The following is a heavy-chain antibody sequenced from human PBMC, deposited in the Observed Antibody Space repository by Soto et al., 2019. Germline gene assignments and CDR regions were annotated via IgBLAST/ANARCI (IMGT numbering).Heavy chain of an antibody. Sequence: GGSLRLSCAVSGFTFSKYYMHWVRQTPGKGLVWVSRIHGDGGITNYADSVKGRFTISRDIAKNTLYLQMNSLRAEDTAVYYCISIQREDYNPRWGQGTLVTVSS. CDR3: ISIQREDYNPR. CDR2: IHGDGGIT. V-gene: IGHV3-74*01. D-gene: IGHD4-4*01. CDR1: GFTFSKYY. J-gene: IGHJ4*02.